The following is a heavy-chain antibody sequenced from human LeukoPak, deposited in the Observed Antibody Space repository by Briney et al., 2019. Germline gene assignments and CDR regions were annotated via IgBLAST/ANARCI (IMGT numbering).Heavy chain of an antibody. CDR3: ASEETHDIVLMVYALDY. J-gene: IGHJ4*02. D-gene: IGHD2-8*01. V-gene: IGHV1-18*01. CDR2: ISAYNGNT. Sequence: ASVKVSCKASGYTFTSYGISWVRQAPGQGLEWMGWISAYNGNTNYAQKLQGRVTMTTDTSTSTAYMELRSLRSDDTAVYYCASEETHDIVLMVYALDYWGQGTLVTVSS. CDR1: GYTFTSYG.